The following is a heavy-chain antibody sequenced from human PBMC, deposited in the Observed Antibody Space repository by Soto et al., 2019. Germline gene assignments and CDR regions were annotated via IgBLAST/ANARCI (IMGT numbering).Heavy chain of an antibody. Sequence: SETLSLTCAVSGGSISSSNWWSWVRQPPGKGLEWIGEIYHSGSTNYNPSLKSRVTISVDKSKNQFSLKLSSVTAADTAVYYCARAPWGDILTGYYYYVWTSGAKGPRSPSP. J-gene: IGHJ6*02. CDR2: IYHSGST. CDR1: GGSISSSNW. D-gene: IGHD3-9*01. V-gene: IGHV4-4*02. CDR3: ARAPWGDILTGYYYYVWTS.